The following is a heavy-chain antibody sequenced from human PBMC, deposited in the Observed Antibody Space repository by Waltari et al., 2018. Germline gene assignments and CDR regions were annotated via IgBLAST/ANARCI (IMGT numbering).Heavy chain of an antibody. CDR3: TRGGNYDFWSHRPFVDP. CDR2: IRHPGNT. Sequence: QVQLQQWGAGLLKTSETLSLTCSVSGASFSAYYCVWVRHVTGKGLEWIGQIRHPGNTNYNPSLQSRVAISIDTSRNQFSLRVFSVTAADTGLYFCTRGGNYDFWSHRPFVDPWGQGTQVTVSS. CDR1: GASFSAYY. J-gene: IGHJ5*02. D-gene: IGHD3-3*01. V-gene: IGHV4-34*01.